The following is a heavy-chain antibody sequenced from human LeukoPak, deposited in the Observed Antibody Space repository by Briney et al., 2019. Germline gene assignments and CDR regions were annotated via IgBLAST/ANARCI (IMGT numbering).Heavy chain of an antibody. Sequence: PGGSLRLSYAASGFTFSSYSMNWVRQAPGKGLEWVSSISSGSSYIYYADSVKGRFTISRDNAKNSLYLQMNSLRAEDTAVYYCARDGSTYCSSTSCYSGYYYYGMDVWGQGTTVTVSS. J-gene: IGHJ6*02. D-gene: IGHD2-2*01. CDR2: ISSGSSYI. V-gene: IGHV3-21*04. CDR1: GFTFSSYS. CDR3: ARDGSTYCSSTSCYSGYYYYGMDV.